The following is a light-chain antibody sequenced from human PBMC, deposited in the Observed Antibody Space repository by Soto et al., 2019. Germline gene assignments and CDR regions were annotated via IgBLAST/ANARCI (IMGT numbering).Light chain of an antibody. J-gene: IGLJ2*01. CDR1: SSDVGVYNY. CDR3: SSYAGSNVVV. V-gene: IGLV2-8*01. CDR2: EVD. Sequence: QSALTQPPSASGSPGQSVTISCTGTSSDVGVYNYVSWYQQHPGKAPKLIIYEVDKRSSGVPDRFSGSKSGNTASLTVSGLLAEDEADFYCSSYAGSNVVVFGGGIKLTVL.